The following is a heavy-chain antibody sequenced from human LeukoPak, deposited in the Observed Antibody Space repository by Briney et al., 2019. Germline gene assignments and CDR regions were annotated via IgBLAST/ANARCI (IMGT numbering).Heavy chain of an antibody. D-gene: IGHD5-18*01. CDR3: ARVSLRGYDGDY. CDR1: GYSFNDYY. J-gene: IGHJ4*02. V-gene: IGHV1-2*02. CDR2: INPKSGGT. Sequence: GASVKVSCKASGYSFNDYYIYGVRQAPGQGLEWMGGINPKSGGTKYAQNFQGRVTMTRDTSISTAHMELSRLRSDDTAVYYCARVSLRGYDGDYWGQGTLVTVSP.